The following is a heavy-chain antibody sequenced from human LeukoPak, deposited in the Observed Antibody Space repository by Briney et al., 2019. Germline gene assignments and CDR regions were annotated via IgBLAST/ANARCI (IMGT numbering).Heavy chain of an antibody. CDR3: ARDRYYYDSSGYYYFDY. CDR1: GGSISSYY. Sequence: PSETLSLTCTVSGGSISSYYWSWVRQPAGKGLEWIWRIYTSGSTNYNPSLKSRFTMSVATSKKQFSLKLSSVTAADTAVYYCARDRYYYDSSGYYYFDYWGQGTLVTVSS. J-gene: IGHJ4*02. V-gene: IGHV4-4*07. D-gene: IGHD3-22*01. CDR2: IYTSGST.